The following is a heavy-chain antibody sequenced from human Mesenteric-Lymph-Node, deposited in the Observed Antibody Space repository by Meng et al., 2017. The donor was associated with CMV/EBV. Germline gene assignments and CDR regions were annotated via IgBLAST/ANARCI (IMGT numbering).Heavy chain of an antibody. CDR2: IDIDGRNP. J-gene: IGHJ4*02. D-gene: IGHD3-10*01. CDR1: GFIFSDYW. CDR3: ARSTASGTDYWD. Sequence: GESLKISCAASGFIFSDYWMHWVRQVPGEGLVWVARIDIDGRNPRTPKYADFVKGRFTISRDNAKSILYLQMNSLRAEDTAVYYCARSTASGTDYWDWGQGTLVTVSS. V-gene: IGHV3-74*03.